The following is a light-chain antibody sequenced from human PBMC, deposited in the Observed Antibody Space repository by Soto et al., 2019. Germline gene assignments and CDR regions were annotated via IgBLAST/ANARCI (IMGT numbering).Light chain of an antibody. Sequence: VFTKSPGTLSLSQGERATLSCRASQTVISNLAWYQQKPGQAPGLLIYGASSRATGIPDRFSGSGSGTDFTLTISRLEPEDFAVYYCQQYGSSPRTSGQGTKAAIK. J-gene: IGKJ1*01. CDR2: GAS. CDR3: QQYGSSPRT. V-gene: IGKV3-20*01. CDR1: QTVISN.